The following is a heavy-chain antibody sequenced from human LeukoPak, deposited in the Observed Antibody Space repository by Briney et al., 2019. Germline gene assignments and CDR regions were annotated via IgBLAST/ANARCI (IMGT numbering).Heavy chain of an antibody. Sequence: SETLSLTCTVSGASISSSTCNWGWIRQPPGKGLEWIGSIYYSGTTYYTLSLTCRVSMSLGTSKKQISVKLGSVNSQDTALYYCARQTKATRVFAFDSWGQGTLVSVSA. CDR1: GASISSSTCN. CDR2: IYYSGTT. V-gene: IGHV4-39*01. CDR3: ARQTKATRVFAFDS. D-gene: IGHD4-17*01. J-gene: IGHJ5*01.